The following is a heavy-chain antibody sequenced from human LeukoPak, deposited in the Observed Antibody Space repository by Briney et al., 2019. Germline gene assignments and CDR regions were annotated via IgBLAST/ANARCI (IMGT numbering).Heavy chain of an antibody. CDR3: AVTLQYYYYGMDV. J-gene: IGHJ6*02. CDR2: ISPNSGGT. Sequence: ASVKVSCKASGYTFTGYYMHWVRQAPGQGLEWMGWISPNSGGTNYAQKFQGRVTMTRDTSISTAHMELSRLRSDDTAVYYCAVTLQYYYYGMDVWGQGTTVTVSS. CDR1: GYTFTGYY. V-gene: IGHV1-2*02. D-gene: IGHD4-4*01.